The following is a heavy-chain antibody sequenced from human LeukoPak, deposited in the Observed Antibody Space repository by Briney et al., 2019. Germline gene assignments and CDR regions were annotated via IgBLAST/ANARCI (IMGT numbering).Heavy chain of an antibody. J-gene: IGHJ4*01. CDR1: GYSFSGYY. V-gene: IGHV1-2*02. Sequence: AASVKVSCKASGYSFSGYYVHWVRQTPGQGLEWMGWINPSSGGTYYTHNFQGRVTMTGDMPTSTAYMELSRLTSDDTAVYYCARDYIDNLDSSGYITFDYWGQGTLVTVSS. CDR3: ARDYIDNLDSSGYITFDY. CDR2: INPSSGGT. D-gene: IGHD3-22*01.